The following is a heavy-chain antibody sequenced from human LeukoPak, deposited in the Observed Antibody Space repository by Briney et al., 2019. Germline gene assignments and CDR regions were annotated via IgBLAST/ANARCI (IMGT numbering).Heavy chain of an antibody. Sequence: SETLSLTCAVYGGSFSDYYWTWIRQPPGKGLEWIGYIYYTGSTNYNPSLKSRVTILVDTSKNQFSLKLSSVTAADTAVYYCARAYCSGGSCYSSRGMFDPWGQGTLVTVSS. CDR1: GGSFSDYY. CDR3: ARAYCSGGSCYSSRGMFDP. CDR2: IYYTGST. J-gene: IGHJ5*02. D-gene: IGHD2-15*01. V-gene: IGHV4-34*11.